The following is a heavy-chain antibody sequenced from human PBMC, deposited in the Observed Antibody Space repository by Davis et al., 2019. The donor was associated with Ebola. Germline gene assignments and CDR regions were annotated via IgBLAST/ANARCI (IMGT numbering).Heavy chain of an antibody. CDR2: IKQDGSEK. V-gene: IGHV3-7*01. CDR3: ARDLFRGVHYFDY. J-gene: IGHJ4*02. CDR1: GFTFSSFA. Sequence: GESLKISCAASGFTFSSFAMGWVRQAPGKGLEWVANIKQDGSEKYYVDSVKGRFTISRDNAKNSLYLQMNSLRAEDTAVYYCARDLFRGVHYFDYWGQGTLVTVSS. D-gene: IGHD1-1*01.